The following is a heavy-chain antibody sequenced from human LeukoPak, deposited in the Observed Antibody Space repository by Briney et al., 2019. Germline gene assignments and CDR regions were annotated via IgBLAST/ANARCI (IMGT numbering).Heavy chain of an antibody. D-gene: IGHD6-13*01. J-gene: IGHJ4*02. CDR1: GGSISSNY. Sequence: PSETLSLTCTVSGGSISSNYWSWIRQPPGQGLEWIGYIHYSGATNYNPSLKSRVTISADTSKNQFSLKLSSVTAADTAMYYCARDAAGFNSSWEFDYWGQGTLVTVSS. CDR2: IHYSGAT. CDR3: ARDAAGFNSSWEFDY. V-gene: IGHV4-59*01.